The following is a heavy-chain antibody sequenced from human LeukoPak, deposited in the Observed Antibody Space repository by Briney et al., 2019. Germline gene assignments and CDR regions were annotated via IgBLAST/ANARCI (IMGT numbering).Heavy chain of an antibody. J-gene: IGHJ4*02. V-gene: IGHV4-59*12. CDR2: IYYSGSS. CDR3: ARLRDLYNIFDY. D-gene: IGHD1-1*01. CDR1: GGSISNSY. Sequence: PSETLSLTCTVSGGSISNSYWSWIRQPPRKGLEWIGYIYYSGSSNYNPSLKSRVTISVDTSKNQFSLKLSSVTAADTAVYYCARLRDLYNIFDYWGQGTLVTVSS.